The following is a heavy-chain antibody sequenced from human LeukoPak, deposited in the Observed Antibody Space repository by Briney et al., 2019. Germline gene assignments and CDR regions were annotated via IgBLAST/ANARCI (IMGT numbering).Heavy chain of an antibody. CDR2: LHYSGST. D-gene: IGHD5-18*01. V-gene: IGHV4-59*01. J-gene: IGHJ6*03. CDR1: GGSISGYY. Sequence: SETLSLTCTVSGGSISGYYWSWIRQPPGKGLEWVGYLHYSGSTNYNPSLKSRVTISVDTSKNQFSLKLSSVTAADTAVYYCARTTEGGYTYGYFYYYYMDVWGKGTTVTISS. CDR3: ARTTEGGYTYGYFYYYYMDV.